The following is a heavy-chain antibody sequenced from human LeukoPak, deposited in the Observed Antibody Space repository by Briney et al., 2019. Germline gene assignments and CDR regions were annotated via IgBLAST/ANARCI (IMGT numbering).Heavy chain of an antibody. CDR3: ARDYCSGGSCYPRFDY. J-gene: IGHJ4*02. CDR2: ISSSSSYI. V-gene: IGHV3-21*01. CDR1: GFTFSSYS. Sequence: KPGGSLRLSCAAFGFTFSSYSMNWVRQAPGKGLEWVSSISSSSSYIYYADSVKGRFTISRDNAKNSLYLQMNSLRAEDTAVYYCARDYCSGGSCYPRFDYWGQGTLVTVSS. D-gene: IGHD2-15*01.